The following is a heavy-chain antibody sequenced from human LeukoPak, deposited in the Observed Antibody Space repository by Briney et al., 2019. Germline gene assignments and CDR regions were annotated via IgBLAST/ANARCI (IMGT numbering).Heavy chain of an antibody. CDR2: INEDGSEK. J-gene: IGHJ6*02. V-gene: IGHV3-7*03. CDR1: GYTFSPYW. D-gene: IGHD3-10*01. Sequence: GGSLRLSCTTSGYTFSPYWMTWVRQVPGKGLEWVANINEDGSEKHYVDSVKGRFTISRDNAKNSLYLQMNSLRAEDTAVYYCATDSHMVRGVIPPYYGMDVWGQGTTVTVSS. CDR3: ATDSHMVRGVIPPYYGMDV.